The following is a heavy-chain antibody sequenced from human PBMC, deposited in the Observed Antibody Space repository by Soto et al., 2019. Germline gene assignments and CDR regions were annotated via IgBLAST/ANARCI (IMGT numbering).Heavy chain of an antibody. CDR2: ISCDSGRI. CDR1: GFTFDDYA. Sequence: EVQLVESGGGLVQPGRSLRLSCAASGFTFDDYAMHWVRQAPGKGLEWVSGISCDSGRIGYADSVKGRFTISRDNDKNSLYLQMNSLRAEETTVYYCAKGENYVIVTGPFDYWGQGTLVTVSS. D-gene: IGHD3-9*01. J-gene: IGHJ4*02. CDR3: AKGENYVIVTGPFDY. V-gene: IGHV3-9*01.